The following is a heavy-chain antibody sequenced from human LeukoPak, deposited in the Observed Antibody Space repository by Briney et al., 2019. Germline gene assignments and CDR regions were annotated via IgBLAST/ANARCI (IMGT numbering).Heavy chain of an antibody. Sequence: PGGSLRLSCAASGFTVSTNYMTWVRQSPGHGLQRVSIIYSGGNTYYADSVKGRFTISRDNSKNTLDLQMNSLRDEDTAVYYCARGGLDLRPGQFDYWGQGTLVTVSS. V-gene: IGHV3-53*01. D-gene: IGHD1-7*01. CDR3: ARGGLDLRPGQFDY. CDR1: GFTVSTNY. J-gene: IGHJ4*02. CDR2: IYSGGNT.